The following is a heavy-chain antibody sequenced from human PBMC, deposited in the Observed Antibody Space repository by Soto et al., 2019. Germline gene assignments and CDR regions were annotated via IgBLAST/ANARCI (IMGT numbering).Heavy chain of an antibody. CDR1: GGSISRSSYS. CDR3: ATRQGGSYNWFDP. Sequence: SETLSLTCTVSGGSISRSSYSWAWIRQPPGKGLEWIGTLYYSGNTYYKPSLKSRVTISVDTSKNQFSLKLSSVTAAETAVYYCATRQGGSYNWFDPWGQGTLVTVSS. V-gene: IGHV4-39*01. CDR2: LYYSGNT. J-gene: IGHJ5*02. D-gene: IGHD2-15*01.